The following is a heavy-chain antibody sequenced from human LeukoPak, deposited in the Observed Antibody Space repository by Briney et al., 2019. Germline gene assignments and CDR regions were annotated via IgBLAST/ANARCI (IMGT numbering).Heavy chain of an antibody. J-gene: IGHJ4*02. CDR2: IYSGGST. Sequence: PGESLRLSCAASGFTVSSNYMSWVRQAPGKGLEWVSVIYSGGSTYYADSVKGRFTISRDNSKNTLYLQMNSLRAEDTAVYYCAREGHNWNDFYDYWGQGTLVTVSS. D-gene: IGHD1-1*01. V-gene: IGHV3-53*01. CDR3: AREGHNWNDFYDY. CDR1: GFTVSSNY.